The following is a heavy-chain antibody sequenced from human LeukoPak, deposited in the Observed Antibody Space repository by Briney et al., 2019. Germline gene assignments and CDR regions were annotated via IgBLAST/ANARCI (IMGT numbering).Heavy chain of an antibody. D-gene: IGHD4-23*01. CDR2: ISPYNGNT. V-gene: IGHV1-18*01. Sequence: ASVKVSCKTSGYTFRNYGITWVRQIPGQGLEWMGWISPYNGNTNYAQKLQGRVTMTTDTSTSTAYMELRSLTSDDTAVYYCARGGVTSVVDVWGKGTTVTVSS. CDR1: GYTFRNYG. J-gene: IGHJ6*04. CDR3: ARGGVTSVVDV.